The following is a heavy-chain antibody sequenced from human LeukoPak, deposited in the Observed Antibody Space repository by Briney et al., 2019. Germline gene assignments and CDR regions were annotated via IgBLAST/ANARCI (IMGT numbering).Heavy chain of an antibody. D-gene: IGHD3-22*01. Sequence: SETLSLTCAVYGGSFSDYYWNWIRQTPGKGLEWIAEMSPSGSSNYNPSLKSRVTISVDTSKHQFSLKLRSVTAADTAVYYCARGRQDVNMILVVMAGVSYYLDGWSKGTTVTVS. CDR2: MSPSGSS. J-gene: IGHJ6*03. CDR3: ARGRQDVNMILVVMAGVSYYLDG. V-gene: IGHV4-34*01. CDR1: GGSFSDYY.